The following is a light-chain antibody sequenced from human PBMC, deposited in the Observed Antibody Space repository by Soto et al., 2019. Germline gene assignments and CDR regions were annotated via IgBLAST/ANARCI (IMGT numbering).Light chain of an antibody. Sequence: DIQMTQSPSSVSASVGDRVTITCRASQVINNWLAWYQQKPGKAPNLLIYAASTLQSGVPSRFSGNRSGTDFTLTISSLQPEEFATYYCQQANSFPVTFGPGTKVDIK. CDR2: AAS. J-gene: IGKJ3*01. V-gene: IGKV1-12*01. CDR1: QVINNW. CDR3: QQANSFPVT.